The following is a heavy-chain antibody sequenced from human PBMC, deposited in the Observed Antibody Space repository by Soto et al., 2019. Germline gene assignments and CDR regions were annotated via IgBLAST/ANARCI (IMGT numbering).Heavy chain of an antibody. CDR2: IIPIFGTA. CDR3: ARDRVREYYSTSSYGSWAFDI. D-gene: IGHD6-6*01. V-gene: IGHV1-69*06. CDR1: GGTFSTYA. Sequence: QVQLVQSGAEVKKPGSSVKVSCKASGGTFSTYAINWVRQGPGQGLEWMGGIIPIFGTANYAHKFQGRVTITADKSTSTAYMELNSLRSEDTAVYYCARDRVREYYSTSSYGSWAFDIWGQGTMVTVSS. J-gene: IGHJ3*02.